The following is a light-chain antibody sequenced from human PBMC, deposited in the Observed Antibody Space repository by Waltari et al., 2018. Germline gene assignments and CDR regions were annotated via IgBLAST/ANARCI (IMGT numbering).Light chain of an antibody. CDR2: RNN. J-gene: IGLJ1*01. Sequence: QSVLTQPPSASETPGQRVTISCSGSNANLGSNFLYWYQPPPGTAPKLLIYRNNQRPSGVPDPFSASKSGTSASLAIDGLRSEDEAIYYCASWDDSHYVFGPGTQVTVL. V-gene: IGLV1-47*01. CDR1: NANLGSNF. CDR3: ASWDDSHYV.